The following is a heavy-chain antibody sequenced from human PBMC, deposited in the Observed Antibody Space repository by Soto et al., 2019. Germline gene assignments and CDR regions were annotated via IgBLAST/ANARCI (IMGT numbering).Heavy chain of an antibody. CDR2: ISAYNGNT. CDR1: GYTFTSYG. V-gene: IGHV1-18*01. CDR3: ARSVRRGYSYGYYFDY. J-gene: IGHJ4*02. Sequence: ASVKVSCKASGYTFTSYGISWVRQAPGQGLEWMGWISAYNGNTNYAQKLQGRVTMTTDTSTSTAYMELRSLRSDDTAVSYCARSVRRGYSYGYYFDYWGQGTLVTVSS. D-gene: IGHD5-18*01.